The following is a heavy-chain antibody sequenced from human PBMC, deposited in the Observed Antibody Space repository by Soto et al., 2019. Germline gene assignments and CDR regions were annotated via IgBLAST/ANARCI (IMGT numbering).Heavy chain of an antibody. CDR1: GYTFTGYY. V-gene: IGHV1-2*02. CDR3: ARGTGPGYSSGWYYLFY. J-gene: IGHJ4*02. CDR2: INPNSGGT. Sequence: ASVKVSCKASGYTFTGYYMHWVRQAPGQGLEWMGWINPNSGGTNYAQKFQGRVTTTRDTSISTAYMELSRLRSDDTAVYYCARGTGPGYSSGWYYLFYWGQGTLVTVSS. D-gene: IGHD6-19*01.